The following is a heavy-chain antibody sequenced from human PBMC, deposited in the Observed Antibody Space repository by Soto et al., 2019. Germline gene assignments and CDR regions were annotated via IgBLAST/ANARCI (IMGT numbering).Heavy chain of an antibody. V-gene: IGHV3-23*01. CDR1: GFTFSDYA. CDR3: AKVMVRGVTLTAIDD. J-gene: IGHJ4*02. Sequence: GGSLRLSCAASGFTFSDYAMSWVRQAPGKGLEWVSATSGSGSSTYYADSVKGRFTISRDNSKNTLYLQMNSLRAEDTAVYYCAKVMVRGVTLTAIDDWGKGSLVTVAS. D-gene: IGHD3-10*01. CDR2: TSGSGSST.